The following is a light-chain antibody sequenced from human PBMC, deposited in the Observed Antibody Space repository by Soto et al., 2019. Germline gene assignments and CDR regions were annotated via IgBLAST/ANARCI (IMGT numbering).Light chain of an antibody. Sequence: QSALTQPHSASGSPGQSVTISCTGASSDVGGYNFVSWYQHHPGKAPRLMIYDVTHRPSGVTDRFSGSKSGNTASLTVSGLQVDDEAYYYCSSDAGSSIPVAVGGGTQLT. J-gene: IGLJ2*01. V-gene: IGLV2-8*01. CDR1: SSDVGGYNF. CDR3: SSDAGSSIPVA. CDR2: DVT.